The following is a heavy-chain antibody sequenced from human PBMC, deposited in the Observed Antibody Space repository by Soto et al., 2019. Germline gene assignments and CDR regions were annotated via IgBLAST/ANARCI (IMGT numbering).Heavy chain of an antibody. J-gene: IGHJ4*02. V-gene: IGHV4-39*01. CDR3: ARHPPGVTFDY. CDR2: IYYSGST. D-gene: IGHD3-10*01. Sequence: SETLSLTCTVSGGSISSSSYYWDWIRQPPGKGLEWIGSIYYSGSTYYNTSLKNRVNTSADTSKNQFSLKLSSVIAADTAVYYCARHPPGVTFDYWGQGTLVTVSS. CDR1: GGSISSSSYY.